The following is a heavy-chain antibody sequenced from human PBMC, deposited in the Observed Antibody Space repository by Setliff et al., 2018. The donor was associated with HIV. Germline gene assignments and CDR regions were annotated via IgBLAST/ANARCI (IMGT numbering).Heavy chain of an antibody. Sequence: PGESLKISCKGSGYSFTSYWIGWVRQMPGKGLEWMGIIYPGDSESRYSPSFQGQVTMSVDKSINTASLQWSSLKASNTDMYYCARHRYLGSKSGVAFEIWGQGTMVT. V-gene: IGHV5-51*01. CDR1: GYSFTSYW. CDR3: ARHRYLGSKSGVAFEI. J-gene: IGHJ3*02. D-gene: IGHD3-10*01. CDR2: IYPGDSES.